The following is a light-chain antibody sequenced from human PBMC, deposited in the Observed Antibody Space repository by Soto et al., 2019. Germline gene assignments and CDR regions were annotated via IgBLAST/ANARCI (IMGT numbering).Light chain of an antibody. J-gene: IGKJ1*01. CDR1: QSVNNN. CDR3: HQRSNWWT. V-gene: IGKV3-11*01. CDR2: DTS. Sequence: ETLMTQSPATLSVSPGERATLSCRASQSVNNNLAWYQQKPGQAPRVLIYDTSTRATGIPARFSGSGSGTDFTLTISSLEPEDSAVYYCHQRSNWWTFGQGTKVDIK.